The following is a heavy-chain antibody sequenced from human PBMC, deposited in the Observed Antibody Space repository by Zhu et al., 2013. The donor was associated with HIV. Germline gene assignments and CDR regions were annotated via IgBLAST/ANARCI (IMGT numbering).Heavy chain of an antibody. V-gene: IGHV1-2*04. D-gene: IGHD1-1*01. CDR1: GYTFTGYY. Sequence: QVQLVQSGAEVKKPGASVKVSCKASGYTFTGYYMHWVRQAPGQGLEWMGWINPNSGGTNYAQKFQGWVTMTRDTSISTAYMELSRLRSDDTAVYYCARGGRDGYNSAYDAFDIWGQGTSGHRSLQ. CDR3: ARGGRDGYNSAYDAFDI. J-gene: IGHJ3*02. CDR2: INPNSGGT.